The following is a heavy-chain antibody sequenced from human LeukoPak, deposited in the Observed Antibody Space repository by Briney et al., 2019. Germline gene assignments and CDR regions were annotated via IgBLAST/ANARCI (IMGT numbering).Heavy chain of an antibody. CDR1: GGSICSYY. J-gene: IGHJ3*02. V-gene: IGHV4-4*07. D-gene: IGHD6-13*01. CDR3: ARDSIAAAGWALDI. Sequence: SETLSLTCTVSGGSICSYYWSWIRQTAGKGLEWIGRIYTSGSTNYNPSLKSRVTMSVDTSKNQFSLKLSSVTAADTAVYYCARDSIAAAGWALDIWGQGTMVTVSS. CDR2: IYTSGST.